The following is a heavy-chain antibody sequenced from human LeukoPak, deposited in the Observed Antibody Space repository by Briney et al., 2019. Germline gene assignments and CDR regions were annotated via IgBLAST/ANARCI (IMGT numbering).Heavy chain of an antibody. D-gene: IGHD1-26*01. CDR1: GFTFSSYS. CDR3: ARMSSRSQRGHYYYYMDV. V-gene: IGHV3-21*01. J-gene: IGHJ6*03. CDR2: ISSSSSYI. Sequence: GGSLRLSCAASGFTFSSYSMNWVRQAPGKGLEWVSSISSSSSYIYYADSVKGRFTISRDNAKNSLYLQMNSLRAEDTAVYYCARMSSRSQRGHYYYYMDVWGKGTTVTVSS.